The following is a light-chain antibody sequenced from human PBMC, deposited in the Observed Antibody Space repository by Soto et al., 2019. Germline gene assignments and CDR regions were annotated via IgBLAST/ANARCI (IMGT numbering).Light chain of an antibody. CDR1: QSVLYSANNKNY. CDR2: WAS. J-gene: IGKJ1*01. CDR3: QHYYNNLLT. Sequence: DIVMTQSPDSLAVSLGERATINCKSSQSVLYSANNKNYLAWYQQNPGQPPKLLIHWASTRESGVPDRFSGSGSGTDFTLAISSLQAEDVAVDYCQHYYNNLLTFGQVTKVEIK. V-gene: IGKV4-1*01.